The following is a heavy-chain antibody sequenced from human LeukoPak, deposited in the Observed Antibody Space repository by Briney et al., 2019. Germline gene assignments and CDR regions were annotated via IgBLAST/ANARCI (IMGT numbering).Heavy chain of an antibody. D-gene: IGHD6-19*01. Sequence: PSETLSLTCTVSGGSISSSSYYWGWIRQPPGKGLEWIGRIYYSGSTYYNPSPKSRVTISVDTSKNQFSLKLSSVTAADTAVYYCAGYPVAAHYYYYYMDVWGKGTTVTVSS. J-gene: IGHJ6*03. V-gene: IGHV4-39*01. CDR1: GGSISSSSYY. CDR3: AGYPVAAHYYYYYMDV. CDR2: IYYSGST.